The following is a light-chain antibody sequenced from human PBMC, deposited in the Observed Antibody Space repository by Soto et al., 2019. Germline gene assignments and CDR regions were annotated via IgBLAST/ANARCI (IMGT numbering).Light chain of an antibody. CDR2: ASS. Sequence: IQLTQSPSSLSASVGDRVAVTSRASQGIGTYLVWYQQKSGKAPTVLIYASSTLQTGVPSRFNGSGSGTDFSLTISSLHPEDVATYYCQQVDSYPRTFGQGTKVDI. V-gene: IGKV1-9*01. CDR3: QQVDSYPRT. J-gene: IGKJ1*01. CDR1: QGIGTY.